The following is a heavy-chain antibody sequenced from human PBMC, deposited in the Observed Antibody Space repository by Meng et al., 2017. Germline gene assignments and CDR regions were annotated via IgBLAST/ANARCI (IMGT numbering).Heavy chain of an antibody. J-gene: IGHJ4*02. Sequence: SETLSLTCAVYGGSFSGYYWSWIRQPPGKGLEWIGEINHSGSTNYNPSLKSRVTISVDTSKNQFSLELSSVTAADTAVYYCARAPPLNIVVVVAAKPFDYWGQGTLVTVSS. CDR1: GGSFSGYY. CDR3: ARAPPLNIVVVVAAKPFDY. D-gene: IGHD2-15*01. V-gene: IGHV4-34*01. CDR2: INHSGST.